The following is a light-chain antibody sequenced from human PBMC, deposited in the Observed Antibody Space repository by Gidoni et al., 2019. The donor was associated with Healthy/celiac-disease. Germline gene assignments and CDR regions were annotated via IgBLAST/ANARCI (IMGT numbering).Light chain of an antibody. Sequence: VLTQSPGTLSLSPGERATLSCRASQSVSSSYLAWYQQKPGQAPRLLIYGASSRATGIPDRFSGSGSGTDFTLTISRLEPEDFAVYYCQQYGSSPRTFGQXTKVEIK. CDR2: GAS. V-gene: IGKV3-20*01. CDR1: QSVSSSY. J-gene: IGKJ1*01. CDR3: QQYGSSPRT.